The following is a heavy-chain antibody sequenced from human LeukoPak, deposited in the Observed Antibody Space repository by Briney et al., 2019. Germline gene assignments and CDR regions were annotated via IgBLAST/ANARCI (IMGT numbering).Heavy chain of an antibody. CDR1: GFTFSSYD. V-gene: IGHV3-13*01. D-gene: IGHD4-17*01. Sequence: GGSLRLSCAASGFTFSSYDMHWVRQATGKGLEWVSGLGTGGDTYYAGSVKGRFTIYRENAKNSLYLQMNSLRAGDTAVYYCARGGPTGFDYWGQGTPVTVSS. CDR3: ARGGPTGFDY. CDR2: LGTGGDT. J-gene: IGHJ4*02.